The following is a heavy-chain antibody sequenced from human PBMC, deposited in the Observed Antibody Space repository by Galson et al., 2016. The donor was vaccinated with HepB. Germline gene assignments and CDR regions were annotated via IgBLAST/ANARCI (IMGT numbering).Heavy chain of an antibody. CDR2: IGGSASFT. CDR3: AKIAMDDYYYFYTMDV. J-gene: IGHJ6*02. CDR1: GFTFSNYA. V-gene: IGHV3-23*01. Sequence: SLRLSCAASGFTFSNYAMSWVRQALGKGLEWVSVIGGSASFTYYADSVKGRFTISRDTSENTLYLQMNSLGAEETAIYYCAKIAMDDYYYFYTMDVWGQGTPVTVSS. D-gene: IGHD3/OR15-3a*01.